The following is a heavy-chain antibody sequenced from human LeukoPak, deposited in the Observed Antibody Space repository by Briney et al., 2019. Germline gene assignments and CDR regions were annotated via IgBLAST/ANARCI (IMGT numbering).Heavy chain of an antibody. CDR2: ISSSSSTI. CDR1: GFTFISYS. Sequence: GGSLRLSCAASGFTFISYSMNWVRQAQGKGLEWVSYISSSSSTIYYADSVKGRFTISRDNAKNSLYLQMNSLRAEDTAVYYCARNDFWSGYLSYYFDYWGQGTLVTVSS. J-gene: IGHJ4*02. V-gene: IGHV3-48*01. CDR3: ARNDFWSGYLSYYFDY. D-gene: IGHD3-3*01.